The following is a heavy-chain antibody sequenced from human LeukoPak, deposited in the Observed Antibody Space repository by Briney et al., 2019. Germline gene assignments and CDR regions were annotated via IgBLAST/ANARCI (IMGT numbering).Heavy chain of an antibody. CDR2: IQPDGSEQ. V-gene: IGHV3-7*01. CDR3: AGQHYARFDP. J-gene: IGHJ5*02. CDR1: GSTFSSIW. Sequence: GGSLRLSCVASGSTFSSIWMSWVRQAPGKGLEWVGNIQPDGSEQYPVDSVKGRFTISRDNARNSLYLQMNSLRVEDTAVYYCAGQHYARFDPWGQGTLVTVSS. D-gene: IGHD3-16*01.